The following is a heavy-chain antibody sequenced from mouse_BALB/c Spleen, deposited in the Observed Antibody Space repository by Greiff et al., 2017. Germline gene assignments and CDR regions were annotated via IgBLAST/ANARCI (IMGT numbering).Heavy chain of an antibody. CDR1: GFSLTSYG. Sequence: VMLVESGPDLVAPSQSLSITCTVSGFSLTSYGVHWVRQPPGKGLEWLVVIWSDGSTTYNSALKSRPSISKDNSKSQVFLKMNSLQTDDTAMYYCARGDYDVGAMDYWGQGTSVTVSS. CDR3: ARGDYDVGAMDY. CDR2: IWSDGST. V-gene: IGHV2-6-2*01. J-gene: IGHJ4*01. D-gene: IGHD2-4*01.